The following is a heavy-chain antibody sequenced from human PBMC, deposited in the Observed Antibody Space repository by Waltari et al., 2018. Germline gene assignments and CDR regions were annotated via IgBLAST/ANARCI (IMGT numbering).Heavy chain of an antibody. J-gene: IGHJ3*02. Sequence: QVQLVESGGGVVQPGGSLRLSCAASGFTFSSYGMHWVRPAPGKGLEWVAFIRYDGSNKYYADSVKGRFTISRDNSKNTLYLQMNSLRAEDTAVYYCAKVATSNDDAFDIWGQGTMVTVSS. V-gene: IGHV3-30*02. D-gene: IGHD1-1*01. CDR1: GFTFSSYG. CDR2: IRYDGSNK. CDR3: AKVATSNDDAFDI.